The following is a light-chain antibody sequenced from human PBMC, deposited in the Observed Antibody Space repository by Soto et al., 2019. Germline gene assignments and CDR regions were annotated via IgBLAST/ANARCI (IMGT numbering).Light chain of an antibody. CDR1: SSDVGNYNL. Sequence: LTQPASVSGSPGQSITISCTGTSSDVGNYNLVSWYQQHPGKVPKVMIYEDTKRPSGVSDRFSGSKSGNTASLTISGLQAEDEADYYCCSYAGSSTHVIFGGGTKVTVL. V-gene: IGLV2-23*01. CDR3: CSYAGSSTHVI. CDR2: EDT. J-gene: IGLJ2*01.